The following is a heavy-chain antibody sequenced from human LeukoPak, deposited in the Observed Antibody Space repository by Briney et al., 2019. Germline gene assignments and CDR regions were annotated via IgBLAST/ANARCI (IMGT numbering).Heavy chain of an antibody. CDR2: IYYSGST. V-gene: IGHV4-59*01. D-gene: IGHD6-19*01. Sequence: SETLSLTCTVSGGSISSYYWSWIRQPPGKGLEWIGYIYYSGSTNYNPSLKSRVTISVDTSRNQFSLKLSSVTAADTAVYYCARVTSIPVAGTRPYYMDVWARGPRSPSP. CDR1: GGSISSYY. J-gene: IGHJ6*03. CDR3: ARVTSIPVAGTRPYYMDV.